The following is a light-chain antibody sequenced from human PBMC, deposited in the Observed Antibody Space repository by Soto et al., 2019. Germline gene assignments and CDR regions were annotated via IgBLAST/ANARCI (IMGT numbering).Light chain of an antibody. Sequence: DIQVTQSPSFLFASVGDRVTITCRASHDVGHFLAWYQQKPGKAPKLLIYAATPLQSEVLARFRGGGSGTEFTLKSTSLRPEDYAVNYCQQLDSYLPFTFGGGTDVQIK. CDR3: QQLDSYLPFT. V-gene: IGKV1-9*01. CDR2: AAT. J-gene: IGKJ4*01. CDR1: HDVGHF.